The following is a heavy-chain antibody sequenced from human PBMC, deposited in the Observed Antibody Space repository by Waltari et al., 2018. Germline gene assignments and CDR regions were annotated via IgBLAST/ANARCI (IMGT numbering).Heavy chain of an antibody. D-gene: IGHD2-2*01. J-gene: IGHJ5*02. Sequence: EVQLVESGGGLVKPGGSLRLSCAASVFNFFDTWMTWVRQAPGKVLGWVGRIKRSSDGGAAEYAAPVNGRFIISRDDSSSTLYLQMNSLKSEDTAVYYCITDPANAYVRWFDPWGQGTLVTVSS. V-gene: IGHV3-15*01. CDR2: IKRSSDGGAA. CDR1: VFNFFDTW. CDR3: ITDPANAYVRWFDP.